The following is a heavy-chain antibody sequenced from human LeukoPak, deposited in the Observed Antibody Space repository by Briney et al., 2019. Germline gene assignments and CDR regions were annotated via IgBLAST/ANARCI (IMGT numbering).Heavy chain of an antibody. Sequence: SETLSLTCTVSGGSISNYFWSWIRQPPGKGLEWIGYIYYSGSTNYNPSLKSRVTISVDTSKNQFSLKLRSVTAADTAVYYCARDLYCSGGSCYARGFDPWDQGTLVTVSS. D-gene: IGHD2-15*01. J-gene: IGHJ5*02. V-gene: IGHV4-59*01. CDR3: ARDLYCSGGSCYARGFDP. CDR2: IYYSGST. CDR1: GGSISNYF.